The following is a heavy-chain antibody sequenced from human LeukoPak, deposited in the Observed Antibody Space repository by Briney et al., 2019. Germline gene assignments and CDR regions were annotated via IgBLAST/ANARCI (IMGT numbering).Heavy chain of an antibody. CDR1: GFTFDDYA. D-gene: IGHD2-2*01. J-gene: IGHJ4*02. CDR2: ISWNSGSI. Sequence: PGGSLRLSCAASGFTFDDYAMHWVRQAPGKGLEWVSGISWNSGSIGYADSVKGRFTTSRDNAKNSLYLQMNSLRAEDTALYYCAKGYCSSTSRYYFDYWGQGTLVTVSS. CDR3: AKGYCSSTSRYYFDY. V-gene: IGHV3-9*01.